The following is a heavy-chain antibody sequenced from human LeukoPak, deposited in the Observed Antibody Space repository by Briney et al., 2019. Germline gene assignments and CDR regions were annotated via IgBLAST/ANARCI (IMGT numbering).Heavy chain of an antibody. CDR2: IYYSGST. Sequence: ASETLSLTCTVSGGSISSYYWSWIRQPPGKGPEWIGYIYYSGSTNYNPSLKSRVTISVDTSKNQFSLKLSSVTAADTAVYYCASAVEGYFDYWGQGTLVTVSS. CDR3: ASAVEGYFDY. V-gene: IGHV4-59*08. CDR1: GGSISSYY. J-gene: IGHJ4*02.